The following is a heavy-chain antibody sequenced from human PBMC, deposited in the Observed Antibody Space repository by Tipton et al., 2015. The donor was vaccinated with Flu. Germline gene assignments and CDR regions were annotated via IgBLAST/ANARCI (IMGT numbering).Heavy chain of an antibody. V-gene: IGHV3-48*01. J-gene: IGHJ4*02. CDR1: GFSFSSYS. Sequence: SLRLSCAASGFSFSSYSMSWVRQAPGKALEWVSYISSGSGVIYYADSVKGRFTVSRDNAKNSLYLQMNSLRAEDTAVYFCARGHAETAMASDFWGQGALVTVSS. CDR3: ARGHAETAMASDF. CDR2: ISSGSGVI. D-gene: IGHD5-18*01.